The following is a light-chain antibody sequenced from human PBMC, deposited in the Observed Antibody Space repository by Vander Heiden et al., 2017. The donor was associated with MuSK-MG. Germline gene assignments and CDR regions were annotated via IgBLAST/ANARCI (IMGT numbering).Light chain of an antibody. CDR3: RSYTPSSTYVL. CDR2: DVS. V-gene: IGLV2-14*03. Sequence: QSALTQPASVSGSPGQSITISCTGTSSDVGGYNFVSWYQHHPGKAPKLMIFDVSYRPSGVSPRFSGSKSGNTASLTTSGLQAEDEAHYYCRSYTPSSTYVLFGGGTKLTVL. CDR1: SSDVGGYNF. J-gene: IGLJ2*01.